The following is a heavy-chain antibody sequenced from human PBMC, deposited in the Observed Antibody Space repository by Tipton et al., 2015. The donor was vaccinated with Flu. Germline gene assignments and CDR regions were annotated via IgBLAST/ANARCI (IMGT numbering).Heavy chain of an antibody. Sequence: TLSLTCTVSGGSISSYYWSWFRQPPGKGLEWIGYIYYSGSTNYNPSLKSRVTISVDTSKNQFSLKLSSVTAADTAVYYCARSVAVAAPGWFDPWGQGTLVTVSS. V-gene: IGHV4-59*01. CDR2: IYYSGST. J-gene: IGHJ5*02. D-gene: IGHD6-19*01. CDR1: GGSISSYY. CDR3: ARSVAVAAPGWFDP.